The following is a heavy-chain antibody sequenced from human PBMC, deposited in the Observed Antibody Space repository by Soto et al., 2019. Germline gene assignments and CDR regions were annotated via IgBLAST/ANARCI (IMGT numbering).Heavy chain of an antibody. V-gene: IGHV4-59*01. CDR2: IYYSGST. D-gene: IGHD5-18*01. Sequence: SETLSLTCTVSGGSISNYFWSWIRQPPGKGLEWIGYIYYSGSTSYNPSLKSRVTISVDTSKSQFSLKLNSVTAADTAVYYCARGSAIQLGLFDYWGLGTLVTVSS. CDR1: GGSISNYF. J-gene: IGHJ4*02. CDR3: ARGSAIQLGLFDY.